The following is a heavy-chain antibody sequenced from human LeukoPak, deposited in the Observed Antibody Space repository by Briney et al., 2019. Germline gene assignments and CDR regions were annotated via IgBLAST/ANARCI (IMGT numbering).Heavy chain of an antibody. CDR2: ISGSGGSA. J-gene: IGHJ1*01. D-gene: IGHD4-17*01. V-gene: IGHV3-23*01. CDR3: ARGGGDYDAEYFQH. CDR1: GFTFSSYA. Sequence: PGGSLRLSCAASGFTFSSYAMSWVRQAPGKGLEWVSAISGSGGSAYYADSVKGRFTISRDNSKNTLYLQMNSLRAEDTAVYYCARGGGDYDAEYFQHWGQGTLVTVSS.